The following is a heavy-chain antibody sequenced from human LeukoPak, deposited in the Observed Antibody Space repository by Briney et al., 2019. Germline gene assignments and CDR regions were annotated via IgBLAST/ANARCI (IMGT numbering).Heavy chain of an antibody. CDR2: ISGSGGST. Sequence: GGSLRLSCAASGFTFISYAMSWVRQAPGKGLEWVSAISGSGGSTYYADSVKGRFTLSRDNSKNTLYLQMNSLRAEDTAVYYCARGYLLRYDAFDIWGQGTMVTVSS. V-gene: IGHV3-23*01. J-gene: IGHJ3*02. CDR3: ARGYLLRYDAFDI. D-gene: IGHD3-16*01. CDR1: GFTFISYA.